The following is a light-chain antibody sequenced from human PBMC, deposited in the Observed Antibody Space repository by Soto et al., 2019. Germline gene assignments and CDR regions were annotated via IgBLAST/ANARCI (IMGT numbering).Light chain of an antibody. J-gene: IGKJ2*01. Sequence: EIVMTQSPATLSVSPGERATLSCRASQSVSSNLAWYQQKPGQAPRLLIYGASTRATGIPARFSGSGSGTELTLTISSLQSEDFAVYYCQQYNNWPPNYTFGQGTKLEIK. CDR1: QSVSSN. CDR3: QQYNNWPPNYT. V-gene: IGKV3-15*01. CDR2: GAS.